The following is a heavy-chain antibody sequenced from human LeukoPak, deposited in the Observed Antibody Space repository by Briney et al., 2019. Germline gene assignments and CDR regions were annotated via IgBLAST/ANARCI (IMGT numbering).Heavy chain of an antibody. J-gene: IGHJ4*02. CDR2: INPNSGGT. CDR3: AVLWFGELLSPFDY. V-gene: IGHV1-2*02. D-gene: IGHD3-10*01. CDR1: GYTFTGYY. Sequence: GASVRVSCKASGYTFTGYYMHWVRQAPGQGLEWMGWINPNSGGTNYAQKFKGRVTMTRDTSISTAYMELSRLRSDDTAVYYCAVLWFGELLSPFDYWGQGTLVTVSS.